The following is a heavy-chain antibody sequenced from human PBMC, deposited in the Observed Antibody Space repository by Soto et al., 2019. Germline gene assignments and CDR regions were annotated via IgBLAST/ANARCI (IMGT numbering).Heavy chain of an antibody. D-gene: IGHD3-16*02. CDR2: IYYSGST. Sequence: SETLFLTCTVSGGSISSGGYYWSWIRQHPGKGLEWIGYIYYSGSTYYNPSLKSRVTISVDTSKNQFSLKLSSVTAADTAVYYCARAYVWGSYQNWFDPWGQGTLVTVSS. J-gene: IGHJ5*02. CDR3: ARAYVWGSYQNWFDP. CDR1: GGSISSGGYY. V-gene: IGHV4-31*03.